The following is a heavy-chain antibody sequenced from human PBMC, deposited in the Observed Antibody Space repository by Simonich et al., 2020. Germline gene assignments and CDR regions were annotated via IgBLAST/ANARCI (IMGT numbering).Heavy chain of an antibody. Sequence: QVQLQQWGAGLLKPSETLSLTCAVYGGSFSGYYWSWIRQPPGKGLDWIGEINHSGSTNYNPSLKSRVTISVDTSKNQFSRKLSSVTAADTAVYYCARHLQLGPFDYWGQGTLVTVSS. J-gene: IGHJ4*02. V-gene: IGHV4-34*01. CDR1: GGSFSGYY. D-gene: IGHD1-1*01. CDR2: INHSGST. CDR3: ARHLQLGPFDY.